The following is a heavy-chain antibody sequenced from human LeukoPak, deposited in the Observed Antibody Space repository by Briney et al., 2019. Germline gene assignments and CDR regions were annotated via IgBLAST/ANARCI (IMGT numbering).Heavy chain of an antibody. J-gene: IGHJ4*02. D-gene: IGHD6-13*01. Sequence: GGSLRLSCAASGFTFSSYSMNWVRQAPGKGLEWVSYISSSSSTIYYADSVKGRFTISRDNSKNTLYLQMNSLRAEDTAVYYCARAYSSSQPDYLAYWGQGTLVTVSS. CDR3: ARAYSSSQPDYLAY. CDR2: ISSSSSTI. V-gene: IGHV3-48*01. CDR1: GFTFSSYS.